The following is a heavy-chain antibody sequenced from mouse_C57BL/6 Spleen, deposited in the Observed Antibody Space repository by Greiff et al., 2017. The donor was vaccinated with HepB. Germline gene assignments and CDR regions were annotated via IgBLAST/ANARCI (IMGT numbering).Heavy chain of an antibody. J-gene: IGHJ4*01. CDR3: ARGTYVYDESSYYAMDY. D-gene: IGHD2-2*01. V-gene: IGHV1-7*01. CDR1: GYTFTSYW. CDR2: INPSSGYT. Sequence: VQLQQSGAELAKPGASVKLSCKASGYTFTSYWMHWVKQRPGQGLEWIGYINPSSGYTKYNQKFKDKATLTADKSSSTAYMQLSSLTYEDSAVYYCARGTYVYDESSYYAMDYWGQGTSVTVSS.